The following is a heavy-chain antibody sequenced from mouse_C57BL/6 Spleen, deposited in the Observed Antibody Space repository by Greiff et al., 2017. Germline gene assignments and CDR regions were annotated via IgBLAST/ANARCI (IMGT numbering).Heavy chain of an antibody. Sequence: EVKLMESGAELVKPGASVKLSCTATGFNIKDYYMHWVKQRTEQGLEWIGRIDPEDGETKYAPKFQGKATITADTSSNTAYLQLSSMTANDTAVYYCARSGSIAAVVAPDYWGQGTTLTVSA. J-gene: IGHJ2*01. CDR2: IDPEDGET. D-gene: IGHD1-1*01. CDR3: ARSGSIAAVVAPDY. V-gene: IGHV14-2*01. CDR1: GFNIKDYY.